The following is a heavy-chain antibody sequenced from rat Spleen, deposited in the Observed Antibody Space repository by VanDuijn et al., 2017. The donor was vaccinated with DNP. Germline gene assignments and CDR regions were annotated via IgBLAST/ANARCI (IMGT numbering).Heavy chain of an antibody. D-gene: IGHD5-1*01. CDR2: ISPSGSRT. V-gene: IGHV5S11*01. CDR3: ARVQLGYYALDA. Sequence: EVQLVESGGGLVQPGRSLKLSCAVSGFIFSNYDMAWVRQAPTKGLEWVASISPSGSRTYYPDSVKGRFTISRDNAKSSLYLQMDSLRSEETATYYCARVQLGYYALDAWGQGTSVTVSS. J-gene: IGHJ4*01. CDR1: GFIFSNYD.